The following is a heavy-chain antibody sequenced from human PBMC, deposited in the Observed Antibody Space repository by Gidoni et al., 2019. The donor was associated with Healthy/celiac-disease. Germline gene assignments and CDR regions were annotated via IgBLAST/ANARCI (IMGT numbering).Heavy chain of an antibody. CDR1: GYSFTSYW. D-gene: IGHD3-22*01. J-gene: IGHJ4*02. Sequence: EVQLVKSGAEVKQPGESLKISCKGSGYSFTSYWIGWVRQMPGKGLEWMGIIYPGDSDTRYSPSFQGQVTSSADKSISTAYLQWSSLKASDTAMYYCARHPSPYDSSGYYSYWGQGTLVTVSS. CDR2: IYPGDSDT. CDR3: ARHPSPYDSSGYYSY. V-gene: IGHV5-51*01.